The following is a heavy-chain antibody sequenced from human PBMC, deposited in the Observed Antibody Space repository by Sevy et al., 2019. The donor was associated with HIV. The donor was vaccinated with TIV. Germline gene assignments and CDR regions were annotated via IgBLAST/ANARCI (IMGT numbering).Heavy chain of an antibody. CDR3: AREAEYSSSSGLGWFDP. Sequence: GGSLRLPCAASGFTFSSYSMNWVRQAPGKGLEWVSSISSSSSYIYYADSVKGRFTISRDNAKNSLYLQMNSLRAEDTAVYYCAREAEYSSSSGLGWFDPWGQGTLVTVSS. CDR2: ISSSSSYI. CDR1: GFTFSSYS. J-gene: IGHJ5*02. V-gene: IGHV3-21*01. D-gene: IGHD6-6*01.